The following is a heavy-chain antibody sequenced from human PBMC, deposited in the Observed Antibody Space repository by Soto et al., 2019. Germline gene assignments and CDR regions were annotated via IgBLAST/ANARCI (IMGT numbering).Heavy chain of an antibody. CDR3: TRRIAVAGTYYFDY. Sequence: LLVESGGGFVQPGGSLRLSCVASGFTFSHAWMDWVRQAPGKGLEWVGRIKGISDGETTNYAASVAGRFTISRDDSKNTLFLHVNSLKTEDTGVYYCTRRIAVAGTYYFDYWGQGTLVTVSS. V-gene: IGHV3-15*07. CDR2: IKGISDGETT. D-gene: IGHD6-19*01. J-gene: IGHJ4*02. CDR1: GFTFSHAW.